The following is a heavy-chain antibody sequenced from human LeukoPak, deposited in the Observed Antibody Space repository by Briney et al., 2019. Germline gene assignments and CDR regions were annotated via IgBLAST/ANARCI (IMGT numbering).Heavy chain of an antibody. CDR2: INPNSGGT. J-gene: IGHJ6*02. D-gene: IGHD6-13*01. Sequence: ASVKVSCKASGYTFTGYYMHWVRQAPGQGLEWMGWINPNSGGTNYAQKFQGRVTMTRDTSISTAYMELSRLRSDDTAVYYCARDQTIAAAGTALPPYYYYGMDVWGQGTTVTVSS. CDR1: GYTFTGYY. V-gene: IGHV1-2*02. CDR3: ARDQTIAAAGTALPPYYYYGMDV.